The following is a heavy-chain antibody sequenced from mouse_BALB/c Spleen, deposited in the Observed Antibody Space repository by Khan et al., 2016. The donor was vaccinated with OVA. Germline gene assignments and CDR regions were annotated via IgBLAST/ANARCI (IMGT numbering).Heavy chain of an antibody. V-gene: IGHV2-2*02. CDR3: ARNYDYDEGLAY. CDR1: GFSLTTFG. CDR2: IWSGGST. D-gene: IGHD2-4*01. J-gene: IGHJ3*01. Sequence: QVQLKESGPGLVQPSQSLSITCTVSGFSLTTFGVHWVRQSPGKGLEWLGVIWSGGSTEYNAAFISRLSISKDSFKSPVFFKMKYLQVKDTAIYACARNYDYDEGLAYWGQGTLVTVSA.